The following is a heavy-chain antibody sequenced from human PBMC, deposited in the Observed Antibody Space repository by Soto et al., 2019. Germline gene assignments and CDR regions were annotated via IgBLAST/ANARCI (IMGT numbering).Heavy chain of an antibody. D-gene: IGHD5-18*01. V-gene: IGHV3-48*01. CDR1: EFTFGSES. Sequence: VSLRLSFAASEFTFGSESMNWVRQAPGKGLEWVSYISSSSSTIYYADSVEGRFTISRDNAKNSLDLQMNSLRAEDTAVYYCAKDGGYSYGPSDYWGQGTLVTVSS. CDR2: ISSSSSTI. CDR3: AKDGGYSYGPSDY. J-gene: IGHJ4*02.